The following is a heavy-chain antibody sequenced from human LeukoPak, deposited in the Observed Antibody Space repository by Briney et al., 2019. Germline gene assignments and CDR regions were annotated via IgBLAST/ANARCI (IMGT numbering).Heavy chain of an antibody. CDR3: ARAGSDWFNWFDP. D-gene: IGHD6-19*01. CDR1: GFTFSSYW. Sequence: GGSLRLSCAASGFTFSSYWMTWCRQAPGKVLEWVANIKQDGTEKMFVDSVKGRFTISRDNPKNSLNLQMNSLRVEDTAVYYCARAGSDWFNWFDPWGQGTLVAVSS. V-gene: IGHV3-7*04. CDR2: IKQDGTEK. J-gene: IGHJ5*02.